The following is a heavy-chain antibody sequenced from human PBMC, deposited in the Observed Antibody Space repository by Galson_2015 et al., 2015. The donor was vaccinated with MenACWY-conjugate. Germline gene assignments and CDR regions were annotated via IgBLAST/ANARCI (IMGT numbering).Heavy chain of an antibody. V-gene: IGHV4-59*08. D-gene: IGHD5-18*01. CDR2: IYNTGIT. CDR1: GGSISSYY. CDR3: ARQSGAYSYGFLDY. J-gene: IGHJ4*02. Sequence: ETLSLTCTVSGGSISSYYWSWIRQPPGKGLEWIGYIYNTGITTYNPSLKNRVTISIDTSKDQFSLKMTSVTAADTAVYYCARQSGAYSYGFLDYWGQGTLVTVSS.